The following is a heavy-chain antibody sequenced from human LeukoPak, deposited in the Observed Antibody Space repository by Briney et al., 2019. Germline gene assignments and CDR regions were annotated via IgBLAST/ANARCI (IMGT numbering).Heavy chain of an antibody. CDR3: ARDRCSGGSCYLDY. J-gene: IGHJ4*02. CDR2: IYTSGST. Sequence: SETLSLTCTVSGGSISSYYWSWLRQPAGKGLDWIGRIYTSGSTNYNPSLKSRVTMSVDTSKNQFSLKLSSVTAADTAVYYCARDRCSGGSCYLDYWGQGTLVTVSS. D-gene: IGHD2-15*01. V-gene: IGHV4-4*07. CDR1: GGSISSYY.